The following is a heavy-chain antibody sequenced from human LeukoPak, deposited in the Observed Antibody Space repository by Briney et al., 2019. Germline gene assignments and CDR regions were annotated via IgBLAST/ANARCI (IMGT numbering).Heavy chain of an antibody. CDR2: IYYSGRT. Sequence: PSETLSLTCTVSGGSISSDYWSWIRQPPGKGLEWIGYIYYSGRTYYNPSLKSRITISVDTSKNQFSLKLRSVTAADTAMYYCARAVVLYYDGSGYSTRFDYWGQGTLVTVSS. CDR3: ARAVVLYYDGSGYSTRFDY. CDR1: GGSISSDY. J-gene: IGHJ4*02. V-gene: IGHV4-59*01. D-gene: IGHD3-22*01.